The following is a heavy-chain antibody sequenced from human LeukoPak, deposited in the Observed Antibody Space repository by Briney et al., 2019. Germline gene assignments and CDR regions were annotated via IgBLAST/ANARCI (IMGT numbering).Heavy chain of an antibody. D-gene: IGHD3-22*01. CDR1: GFTFSSYA. CDR2: ISGSGGST. V-gene: IGHV3-23*01. Sequence: GGSLRLSCAASGFTFSSYAMSWVRQAPGKGLEWVSAISGSGGSTYYADSVKGRFTISRDNSKNTLYLQMNSLRAEDTAVYYCAKYQIRDYYDGSGYYYFDYWGQGTLVTVSS. CDR3: AKYQIRDYYDGSGYYYFDY. J-gene: IGHJ4*02.